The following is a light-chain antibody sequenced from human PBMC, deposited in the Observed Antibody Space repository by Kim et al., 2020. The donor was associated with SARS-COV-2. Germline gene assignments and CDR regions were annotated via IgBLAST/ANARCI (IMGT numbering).Light chain of an antibody. V-gene: IGLV1-40*01. J-gene: IGLJ2*01. CDR1: SSNIWTGSG. CDR3: QSYDNSLGGSRV. CDR2: SYD. Sequence: QSVLTQPHSVSGAPGQGITISCTGCSSNIWTGSGVHWYQQLPVTAPKLLIYSYDNRPSRFPDRFSASKSGHSASLAITDLQAEDEADYYCQSYDNSLGGSRVFGGGNQLTVL.